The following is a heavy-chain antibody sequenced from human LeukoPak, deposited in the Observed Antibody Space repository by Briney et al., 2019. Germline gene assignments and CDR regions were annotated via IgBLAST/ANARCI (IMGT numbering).Heavy chain of an antibody. CDR3: ARGSGTSWYGTYYFDY. J-gene: IGHJ4*02. CDR1: GYTFTGYY. D-gene: IGHD6-13*01. CDR2: INPNSGGT. V-gene: IGHV1-2*02. Sequence: ASVKVSCKASGYTFTGYYMHWVRQAPGQGLEWMGWINPNSGGTNYAQKFQGRVTMTRDTSISTAYMELSRLRSDDTAVYYCARGSGTSWYGTYYFDYWGQGTLVTVSS.